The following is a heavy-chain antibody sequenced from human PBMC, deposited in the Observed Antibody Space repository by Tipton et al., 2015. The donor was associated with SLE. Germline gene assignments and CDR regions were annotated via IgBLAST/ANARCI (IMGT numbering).Heavy chain of an antibody. V-gene: IGHV3-30*04. CDR2: ISYDGSNK. Sequence: TLRLSCAASGFTFSSYAMHWVRQAPGKGLEWVAVISYDGSNKYYADSVKGRFTISRDNSKNTLYLQMNSLRAEDTAVYYCARGSDTGYSSGWYFDYWGQGTLVTVSS. D-gene: IGHD6-19*01. CDR1: GFTFSSYA. J-gene: IGHJ4*02. CDR3: ARGSDTGYSSGWYFDY.